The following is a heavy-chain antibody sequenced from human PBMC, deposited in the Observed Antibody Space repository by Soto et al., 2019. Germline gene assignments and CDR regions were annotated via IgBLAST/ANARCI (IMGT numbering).Heavy chain of an antibody. Sequence: PGESLKISCKGSGYSFTSYWIGWVRQMPGKGLEWMGITYPGDSDTRYSPSFQGQVTISADKSISTAYLQWSSLKASDTAMYYCARLSLDYYYDSSGYYQHYYGMDVWGQGTTVTVSS. D-gene: IGHD3-22*01. J-gene: IGHJ6*02. V-gene: IGHV5-51*01. CDR2: TYPGDSDT. CDR1: GYSFTSYW. CDR3: ARLSLDYYYDSSGYYQHYYGMDV.